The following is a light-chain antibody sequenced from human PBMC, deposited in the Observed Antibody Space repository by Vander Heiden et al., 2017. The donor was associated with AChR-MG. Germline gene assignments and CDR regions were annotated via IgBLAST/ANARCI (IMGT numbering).Light chain of an antibody. CDR3: AAWDDSLSVVV. V-gene: IGLV1-47*01. CDR2: RNN. Sequence: QSVLTQPPSASGNPGQRVTISCSGSSSNIGSNYVYWYQQLPGTAPKLLIYRNNQRPSGVPDRLSGSKSDTSASLAISRLRSEDEADYYCAAWDDSLSVVVFGGGTKLTVL. CDR1: SSNIGSNY. J-gene: IGLJ3*02.